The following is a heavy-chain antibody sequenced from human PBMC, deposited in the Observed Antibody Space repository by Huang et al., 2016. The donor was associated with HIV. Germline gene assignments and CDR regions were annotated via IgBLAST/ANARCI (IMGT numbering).Heavy chain of an antibody. D-gene: IGHD6-19*01. V-gene: IGHV3-15*01. CDR3: TTESESSGWTMDHDAFDI. CDR2: SKSKADGGTT. Sequence: EVQLVESGGGLVTPVGSLRLSCAASGFTFSNAWMGWVRQAPGKGLELFGRSKSKADGGTTDYAAPVKGRFTISRDDAKNTLYLQMNSLKTEYTAVYYCTTESESSGWTMDHDAFDIWGQGTMVTVSS. CDR1: GFTFSNAW. J-gene: IGHJ3*02.